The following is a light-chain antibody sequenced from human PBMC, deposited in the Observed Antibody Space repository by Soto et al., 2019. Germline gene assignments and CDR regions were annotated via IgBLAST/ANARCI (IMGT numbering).Light chain of an antibody. CDR2: GNN. J-gene: IGLJ2*01. V-gene: IGLV1-44*01. CDR1: SSNIGSNS. Sequence: QSVLTQSPSASGTPGQRVTISCSGSSSNIGSNSVNWYQQLPGTAPKLLMDGNNQLPSGVPDRFSGSKSGTSASLAISGLKSEDEADYYCAAWDGSLNAVVFGGGTKLTVL. CDR3: AAWDGSLNAVV.